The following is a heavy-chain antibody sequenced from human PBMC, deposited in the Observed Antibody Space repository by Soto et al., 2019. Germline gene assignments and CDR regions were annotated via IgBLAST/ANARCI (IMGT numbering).Heavy chain of an antibody. V-gene: IGHV1-3*01. CDR1: GYTFTSYA. D-gene: IGHD3-3*01. J-gene: IGHJ4*02. CDR3: AREHDFWSGYSFDF. Sequence: GASVKVSCKASGYTFTSYAIQWVRQAPGQRLEWMGWINCGNGNTKYSERVQGRVTITSDTFASIAYMELSSLTSEDTAVYYCAREHDFWSGYSFDFWGQGTVVNVSS. CDR2: INCGNGNT.